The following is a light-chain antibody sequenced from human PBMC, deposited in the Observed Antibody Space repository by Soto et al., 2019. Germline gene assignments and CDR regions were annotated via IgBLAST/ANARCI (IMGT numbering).Light chain of an antibody. V-gene: IGLV2-14*01. CDR1: SSDVGGYKY. J-gene: IGLJ3*02. CDR3: SSYTSSSNPV. Sequence: QSALTQPASVSGSPGQSITISCTGTSSDVGGYKYVSWYQQHPGKAPKLLIYDVASRPSGISNRFSGSKSGNTASLTISGVQAEDEAHYYCSSYTSSSNPVFGGGTKLTVL. CDR2: DVA.